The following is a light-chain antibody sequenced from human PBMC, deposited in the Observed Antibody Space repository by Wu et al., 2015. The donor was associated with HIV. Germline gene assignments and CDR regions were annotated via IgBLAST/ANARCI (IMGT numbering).Light chain of an antibody. Sequence: EIVLTQSPGTLSLSPGERATLSCRTSQTVRSDFLAWFQHKPGQAPMLLIYGASTRANGIPDRFTGSGSGTDFTLSIARLEPEDFGVYYCQQYGTTPQTFGQGTRLDVK. J-gene: IGKJ2*01. V-gene: IGKV3-20*01. CDR2: GAS. CDR1: QTVRSDF. CDR3: QQYGTTPQT.